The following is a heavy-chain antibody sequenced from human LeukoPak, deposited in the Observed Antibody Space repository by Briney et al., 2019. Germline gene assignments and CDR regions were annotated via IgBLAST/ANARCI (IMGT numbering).Heavy chain of an antibody. CDR2: ISGSGGST. CDR1: GFTFNSYA. V-gene: IGHV3-23*01. Sequence: GGSLRLSCAASGFTFNSYAMSWVRQAPGKGLEWVSAISGSGGSTYYADSVKGRFTISRDNSKNTLYLQMNSLRAEDTAVYYCANLGSSSWYGYWGQGTLVTVSS. J-gene: IGHJ4*02. CDR3: ANLGSSSWYGY. D-gene: IGHD6-13*01.